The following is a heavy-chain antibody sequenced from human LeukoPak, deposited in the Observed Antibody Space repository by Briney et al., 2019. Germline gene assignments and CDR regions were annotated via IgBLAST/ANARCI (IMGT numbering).Heavy chain of an antibody. J-gene: IGHJ5*02. CDR3: ASHSSSSLWTWFDP. V-gene: IGHV3-11*01. CDR2: ISSSGSTI. D-gene: IGHD6-6*01. CDR1: GFTFSDYY. Sequence: KPGGSLRLSCAASGFTFSDYYMSWIRQAPGKGLEWVSYISSSGSTIYYADSVKGRFTISRDNAKNSLYLQMNSLRAEDTAVYYCASHSSSSLWTWFDPWGQGTLVTVSS.